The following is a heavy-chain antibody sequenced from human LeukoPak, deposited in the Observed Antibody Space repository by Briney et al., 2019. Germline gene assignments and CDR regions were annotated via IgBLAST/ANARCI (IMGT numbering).Heavy chain of an antibody. V-gene: IGHV1-69*05. CDR1: GGTFSSYA. CDR2: IIPIFGTA. J-gene: IGHJ6*03. D-gene: IGHD1-26*01. CDR3: ARGGRQWELLIYMDV. Sequence: SVKVSYKASGGTFSSYAISWVRQAPGQGLEWMGGIIPIFGTANYAQKFQGRVTITTDESTSTAYMELSSLRSEDTAVYYCARGGRQWELLIYMDVWGKGTTVTVSS.